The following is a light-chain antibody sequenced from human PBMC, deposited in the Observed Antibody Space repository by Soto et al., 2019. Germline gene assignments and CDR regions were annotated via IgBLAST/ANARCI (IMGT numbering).Light chain of an antibody. J-gene: IGKJ2*01. V-gene: IGKV1-27*01. CDR1: QGINNY. CDR3: QNYNSAPYT. Sequence: DIQMTQSPSSLSASVGDRVTITCRASQGINNYLAWYQQKPGKVPKLLIYAASTLQSGVPSRVSGSGSGTDFALTISSLQPEDVATYYCQNYNSAPYTFGQGTNLELK. CDR2: AAS.